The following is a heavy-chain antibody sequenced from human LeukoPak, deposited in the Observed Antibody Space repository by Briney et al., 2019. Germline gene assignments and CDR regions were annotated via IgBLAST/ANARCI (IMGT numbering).Heavy chain of an antibody. J-gene: IGHJ4*02. CDR1: GYSFTRYW. CDR3: ARQPSTVTTPDY. CDR2: IFPGDSDT. Sequence: GESLKISCKGSGYSFTRYWIGWVRQMPGKGLEWMGIIFPGDSDTRYSPSFQGQVTISADKSITTAYLQWSSLKASDTAMYYCARQPSTVTTPDYWGQGTLVTVSS. D-gene: IGHD4-17*01. V-gene: IGHV5-51*01.